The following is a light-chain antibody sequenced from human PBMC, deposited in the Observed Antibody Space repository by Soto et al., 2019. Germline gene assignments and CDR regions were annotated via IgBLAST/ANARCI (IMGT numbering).Light chain of an antibody. Sequence: QSVLTQPPSVSAAPGQKVTISCSGSSSNIGNNYVSWYQQLPGTAPKLLIYDNNKRPSEIPDRFSGSKSGTSATLGITGLQTGDEADYYSGTWDSSLSVVVFGGGTKLTVL. V-gene: IGLV1-51*01. CDR3: GTWDSSLSVVV. CDR1: SSNIGNNY. J-gene: IGLJ2*01. CDR2: DNN.